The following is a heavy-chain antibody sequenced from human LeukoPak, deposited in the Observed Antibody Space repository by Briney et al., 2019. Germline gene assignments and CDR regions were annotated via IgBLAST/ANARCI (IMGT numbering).Heavy chain of an antibody. CDR2: IYPGDSDT. J-gene: IGHJ4*02. CDR3: AKVLRVDVVATIGAPFDY. CDR1: GYSFNSYW. V-gene: IGHV5-51*01. Sequence: KPGESLKISCKGSGYSFNSYWIGWVRQMPGKGLEWMGAIYPGDSDTRYSPSFQGQVTISADKSISTAYLQWSSLKASDTAIYYCAKVLRVDVVATIGAPFDYWGQGTLVTVSS. D-gene: IGHD5-12*01.